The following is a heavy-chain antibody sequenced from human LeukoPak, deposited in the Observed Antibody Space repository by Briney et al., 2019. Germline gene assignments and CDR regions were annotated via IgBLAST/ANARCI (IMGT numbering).Heavy chain of an antibody. CDR1: GFTFSSYT. J-gene: IGHJ4*02. V-gene: IGHV3-30*18. D-gene: IGHD1-26*01. Sequence: GGSLRLSCAASGFTFSSYTMNWVRQAPGKGLEWVAVISYDGSNKYYADSVKGRFTISRDNSKNTLYLQMNSLRAEDTAVYYCAKEDGSSYYPPFDYWGQGTLVTVSS. CDR2: ISYDGSNK. CDR3: AKEDGSSYYPPFDY.